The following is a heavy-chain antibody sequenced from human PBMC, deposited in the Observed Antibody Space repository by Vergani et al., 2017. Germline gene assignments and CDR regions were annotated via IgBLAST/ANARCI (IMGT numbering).Heavy chain of an antibody. CDR1: GYTFSTYY. Sequence: QVQVVQSGAEVKKSGASVKVSCKTSGYTFSTYYMHWVRQAPGQGLEWLGIINPSGGHTNYAQKFQGRVTMTRDTSTSTVYMELSSLRSEDTAIYYCARAVVRVRGYIGYEMIPWYFDYWGQGTLVTVSS. J-gene: IGHJ4*02. CDR2: INPSGGHT. CDR3: ARAVVRVRGYIGYEMIPWYFDY. V-gene: IGHV1-46*01. D-gene: IGHD5-12*01.